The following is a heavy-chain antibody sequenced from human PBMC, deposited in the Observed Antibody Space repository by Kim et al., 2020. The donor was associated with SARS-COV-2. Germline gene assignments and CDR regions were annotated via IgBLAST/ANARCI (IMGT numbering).Heavy chain of an antibody. CDR1: GGSISSSSYY. J-gene: IGHJ6*02. CDR2: IYYSGRT. CDR3: AIVSTAAPYGMDA. D-gene: IGHD1-1*01. V-gene: IGHV4-39*07. Sequence: SETLSLTCTVSGGSISSSSYYWGWIRQPPGKGLEWIGCIYYSGRTYYNPSLKSRVTISVDTSKNQFSLKLSSRTAEDTAVYYWAIVSTAAPYGMDAWGQG.